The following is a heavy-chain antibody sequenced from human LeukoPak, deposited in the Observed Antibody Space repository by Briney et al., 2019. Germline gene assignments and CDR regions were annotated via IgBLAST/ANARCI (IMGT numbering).Heavy chain of an antibody. J-gene: IGHJ4*02. CDR2: IYYSGST. Sequence: SETLSLTCTVSGDSMGRYYWSFIRQPPGKGLEWIGYIYYSGSTNYNPSLKSRVTISVDTSKNQFSLKLSSVTAADTAVYYCASGSSSLYYFDYWGQGTLVTVSS. V-gene: IGHV4-59*01. CDR1: GDSMGRYY. CDR3: ASGSSSLYYFDY. D-gene: IGHD6-6*01.